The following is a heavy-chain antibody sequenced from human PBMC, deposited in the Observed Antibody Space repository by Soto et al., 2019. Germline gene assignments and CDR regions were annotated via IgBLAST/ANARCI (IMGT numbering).Heavy chain of an antibody. D-gene: IGHD3-10*01. CDR1: GYSINSDYY. J-gene: IGHJ4*02. V-gene: IGHV4-38-2*01. CDR3: AKKGYYPSGKINLFDS. CDR2: VDHSGRT. Sequence: SETLSLTCAVSGYSINSDYYWGWIRQPPGKGLEWIGSVDHSGRTYYNPSLRSRLTIFIDTSKNQFSLRLTSVTAADTAMYFCAKKGYYPSGKINLFDSWGPGTLVTVSS.